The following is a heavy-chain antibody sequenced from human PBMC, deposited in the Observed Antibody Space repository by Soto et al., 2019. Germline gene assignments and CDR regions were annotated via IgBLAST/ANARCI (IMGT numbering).Heavy chain of an antibody. CDR3: AKLLAGKFSDN. CDR2: ISWNSGSI. Sequence: PGGSLRLSCAASGFTFDDYAMHWVRQAPGKGLEWVSGISWNSGSIGYADSVKGRFTISRDNAKNSLYLQMNSLRAEDTAVYYCAKLLAGKFSDNWGQGSLVTVSS. V-gene: IGHV3-9*01. CDR1: GFTFDDYA. J-gene: IGHJ4*02.